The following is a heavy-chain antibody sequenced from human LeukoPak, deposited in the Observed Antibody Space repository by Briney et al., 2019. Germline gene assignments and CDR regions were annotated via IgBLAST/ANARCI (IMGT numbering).Heavy chain of an antibody. CDR2: ISYDGSNK. D-gene: IGHD6-13*01. V-gene: IGHV3-30*03. CDR1: GFTFSSYS. J-gene: IGHJ4*02. Sequence: GGSLRLSCAASGFTFSSYSMNWVRQAPGKGLEWVAVISYDGSNKYYADSVKGRFTISRGNSKNTLYLQMNSLRAEDTAVYYCARGGYGSSSWYGYWGQGTLVTVSS. CDR3: ARGGYGSSSWYGY.